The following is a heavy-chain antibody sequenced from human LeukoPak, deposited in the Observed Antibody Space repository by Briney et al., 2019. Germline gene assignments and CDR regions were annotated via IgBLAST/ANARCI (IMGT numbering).Heavy chain of an antibody. CDR1: GGSFSGYY. Sequence: SETLSPTCAVYGGSFSGYYWSWIRQPPGKGLEWIGEINHSGSTNYNPSLKSRVTISVDTSKNQFSLKLSSVTAADTAVYYCARGKPYYYDSSGYYYALGYWGQGTLVTVSS. CDR3: ARGKPYYYDSSGYYYALGY. J-gene: IGHJ4*02. CDR2: INHSGST. V-gene: IGHV4-34*01. D-gene: IGHD3-22*01.